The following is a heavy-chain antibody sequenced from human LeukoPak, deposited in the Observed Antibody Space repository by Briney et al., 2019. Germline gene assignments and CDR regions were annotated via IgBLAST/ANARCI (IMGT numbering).Heavy chain of an antibody. CDR2: INHSGST. V-gene: IGHV4-34*01. CDR3: ARGDASYYYYYYMDV. CDR1: GGSFSGYY. J-gene: IGHJ6*03. Sequence: PSETLSLTCAVYGGSFSGYYWSWIRQPPGKGLEWIGEINHSGSTYYNPSLKSRVTISVDTSKNQFSLKLSSVTAADTAVYYCARGDASYYYYYYMDVWGKGTTVTVSS.